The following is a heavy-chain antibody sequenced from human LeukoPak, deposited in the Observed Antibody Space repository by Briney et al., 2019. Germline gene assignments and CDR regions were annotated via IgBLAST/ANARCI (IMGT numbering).Heavy chain of an antibody. CDR1: GFTFDDYA. Sequence: GGSLRLSCAASGFTFDDYAMHWVRQAPGKGLEWVSGISWNSGSIGYADSVKGRFTISRDNAKNSLYLQMNSLRAEDTAVYYCAREESGYCSSTSCPPNYYYYYYMDVWGKGTTVTISS. CDR3: AREESGYCSSTSCPPNYYYYYYMDV. J-gene: IGHJ6*03. CDR2: ISWNSGSI. V-gene: IGHV3-9*01. D-gene: IGHD2-2*01.